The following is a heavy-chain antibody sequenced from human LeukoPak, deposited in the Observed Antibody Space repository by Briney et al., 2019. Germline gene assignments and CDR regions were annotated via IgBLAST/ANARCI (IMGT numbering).Heavy chain of an antibody. CDR2: IYPGDSDT. J-gene: IGHJ4*02. D-gene: IGHD2/OR15-2a*01. Sequence: ESLKISCKGSGYNFTSYWIVWVRQMPGKSLAWMGIIYPGDSDTIYSPSFQGQVTISADKSISTAYLQWSSLNASDTAMYYCARRSSTASRYFDFWGQGALVTVSS. CDR1: GYNFTSYW. CDR3: ARRSSTASRYFDF. V-gene: IGHV5-51*01.